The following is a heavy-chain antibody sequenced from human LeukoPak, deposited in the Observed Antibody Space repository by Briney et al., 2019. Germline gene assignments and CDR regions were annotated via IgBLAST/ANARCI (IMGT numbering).Heavy chain of an antibody. CDR3: VAWSHGHGYYGMDV. CDR1: GVSFSTSA. Sequence: GASVKVPCKTSGVSFSTSAVQWVRRARGQRLEGIGRIVVGSNNTNYAQNFQERDTITGDMSTSTAYMELSSLRAEDTAVYYCVAWSHGHGYYGMDVWGQGTTVTVSS. J-gene: IGHJ6*02. CDR2: IVVGSNNT. V-gene: IGHV1-58*01. D-gene: IGHD2-15*01.